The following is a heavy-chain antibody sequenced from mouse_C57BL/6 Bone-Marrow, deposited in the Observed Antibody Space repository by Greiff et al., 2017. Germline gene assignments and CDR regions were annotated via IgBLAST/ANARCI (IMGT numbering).Heavy chain of an antibody. J-gene: IGHJ4*01. CDR3: ARSDYDDYYYAMDY. Sequence: EVQLKESGGGLVQPGGSLSLSCAASGFTFTDYYMSWVRQPPGKALEWLGFIRNKANGYTTEYSASVKGRFTISRDNSQSILYLQMNALRAEDSATYYCARSDYDDYYYAMDYWGQGTSVTVSS. D-gene: IGHD2-4*01. CDR1: GFTFTDYY. CDR2: IRNKANGYTT. V-gene: IGHV7-3*01.